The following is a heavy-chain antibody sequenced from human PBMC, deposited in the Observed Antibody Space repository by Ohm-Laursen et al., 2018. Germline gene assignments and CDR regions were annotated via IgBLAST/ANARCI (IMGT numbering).Heavy chain of an antibody. D-gene: IGHD6-13*01. CDR3: AKGRIAAAGRDY. V-gene: IGHV3-48*04. CDR2: ISSSSTTI. CDR1: GFTFSSYG. J-gene: IGHJ4*02. Sequence: SLRLSCAASGFTFSSYGMHWVRQAPGKGLDWVSYISSSSTTIYYADSVKGRFTISRDNAKNSMFLQMNSLRAEDTAVYYCAKGRIAAAGRDYWGQGTLVTVSS.